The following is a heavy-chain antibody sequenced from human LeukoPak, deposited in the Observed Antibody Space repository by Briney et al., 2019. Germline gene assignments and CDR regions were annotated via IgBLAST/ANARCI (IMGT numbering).Heavy chain of an antibody. J-gene: IGHJ4*02. CDR3: ARAESERGDGYNWDGFDY. V-gene: IGHV1-69*05. Sequence: SVKVSCKASRGTFSSYAISWVRQAPGPGLEWMGRIIPIFGTANYAQKFQGRVTITTNESTSTAYMELSSLRSEDTAVYYCARAESERGDGYNWDGFDYWGQGTLVTVS. CDR2: IIPIFGTA. CDR1: RGTFSSYA. D-gene: IGHD5-24*01.